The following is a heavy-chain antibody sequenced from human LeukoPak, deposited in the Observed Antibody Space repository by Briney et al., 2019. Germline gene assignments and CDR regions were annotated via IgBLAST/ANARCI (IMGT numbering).Heavy chain of an antibody. CDR1: GFTFSSYA. Sequence: GGSLRLSCAASGFTFSSYAMSWVRQAPGKGLEWVSAISGSGGSTYYADSVKGRFTISRDNSKNTLYLQMNSLRAEDTAVYYCARDSGSYPGFFDYWGQGTLVTVSS. CDR3: ARDSGSYPGFFDY. CDR2: ISGSGGST. J-gene: IGHJ4*02. D-gene: IGHD1-26*01. V-gene: IGHV3-23*01.